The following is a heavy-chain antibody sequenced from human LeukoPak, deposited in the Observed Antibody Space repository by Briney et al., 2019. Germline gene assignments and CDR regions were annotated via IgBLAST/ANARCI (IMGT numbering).Heavy chain of an antibody. CDR2: ISYDGSNK. D-gene: IGHD2-15*01. Sequence: GRSLRLSCAASGFTFSSYGMHWVRQAPGKGLEWVAVISYDGSNKYYADSVKGRFTISRDNSKNTLYLQMNSLRAEDTAVYYCAKDLVYCSGGSCYSNWFDPWGQGTLVTVSS. CDR1: GFTFSSYG. V-gene: IGHV3-30*18. CDR3: AKDLVYCSGGSCYSNWFDP. J-gene: IGHJ5*02.